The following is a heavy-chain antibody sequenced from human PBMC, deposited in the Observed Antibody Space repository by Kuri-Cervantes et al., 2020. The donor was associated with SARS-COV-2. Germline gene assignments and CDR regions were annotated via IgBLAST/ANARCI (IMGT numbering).Heavy chain of an antibody. CDR1: GFTFSSYA. CDR2: ISYDGSNK. V-gene: IGHV3-30-3*01. J-gene: IGHJ6*03. Sequence: GESLKISCAASGFTFSSYAMHWVRQAPGKGLEWVAVISYDGSNKYYADSVKGRFTISRDNSKNTLYLQMNSLRAEDTAVYYCARDRYYYMDVWGKGTTVTVSS. CDR3: ARDRYYYMDV.